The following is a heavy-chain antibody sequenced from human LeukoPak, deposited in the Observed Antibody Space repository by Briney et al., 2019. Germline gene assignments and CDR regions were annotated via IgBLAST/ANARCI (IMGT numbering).Heavy chain of an antibody. J-gene: IGHJ4*02. D-gene: IGHD3-10*01. CDR1: GGSISSYY. CDR3: ARQGGVRGYYGSGSYYYDY. CDR2: INYSGST. Sequence: SETLSLTCTVSGGSISSYYWSWIRQPPEKGLEWLGYINYSGSTNYNPSLKSRFTISVDTCKNQFSLKLSSVAAADTAVYYCARQGGVRGYYGSGSYYYDYWGQGTLVTVSS. V-gene: IGHV4-59*01.